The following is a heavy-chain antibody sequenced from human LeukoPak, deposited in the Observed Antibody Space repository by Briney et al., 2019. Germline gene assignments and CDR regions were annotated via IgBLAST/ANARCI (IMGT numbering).Heavy chain of an antibody. CDR1: GFTFTSYW. CDR2: IKQDGSEK. J-gene: IGHJ4*02. CDR3: AKGLRWNDY. D-gene: IGHD4-23*01. Sequence: GGSLRLSCAVSGFTFTSYWMSWVRQAPGKGLEWVANIKQDGSEKYYVDSVKGRFTISRDNAKNSLDLQMNSLRVEDTAVYYCAKGLRWNDYWDQGTLVTVSS. V-gene: IGHV3-7*01.